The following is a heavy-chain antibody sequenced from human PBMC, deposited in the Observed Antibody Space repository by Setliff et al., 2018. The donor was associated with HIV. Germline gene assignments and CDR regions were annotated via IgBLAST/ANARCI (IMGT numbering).Heavy chain of an antibody. D-gene: IGHD3-10*01. CDR1: GGSFNSYY. CDR2: IFYTESTNYTPSIKST. CDR3: ARESYGSGTYDY. V-gene: IGHV4-59*12. J-gene: IGHJ4*02. Sequence: SETLSLTCTVSGGSFNSYYWSWIRQSPGEGLEWIGYIFYTESTNYTPSIKSTNYNPSLKSRVTISVDTSKNQFSLKLSSVTAADTAVYYCARESYGSGTYDYWGQGTLVTVSS.